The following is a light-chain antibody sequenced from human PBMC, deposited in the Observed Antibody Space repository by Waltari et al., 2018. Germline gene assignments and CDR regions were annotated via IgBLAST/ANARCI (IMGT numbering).Light chain of an antibody. CDR2: DDR. CDR1: TIGTKR. Sequence: SYALTKPPPVSVAPEKTARITWGGTTIGTKRSNWYQQRPGQAPVLVGHDDRDRPSGIPERCSGSTSGKSATLTITRVEAGDEADYYCQVWDSRSDHVVFGGGTKLTVL. J-gene: IGLJ2*01. V-gene: IGLV3-21*03. CDR3: QVWDSRSDHVV.